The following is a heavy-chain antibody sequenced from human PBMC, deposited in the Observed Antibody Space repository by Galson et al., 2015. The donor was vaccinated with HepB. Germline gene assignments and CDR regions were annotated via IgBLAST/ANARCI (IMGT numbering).Heavy chain of an antibody. Sequence: LRLSCAASGFTFSSYAMSWVRQAPGKGLEWVSAISGSGGSTYYADSVKGRFTISRDNSKNTLYLQMNSLRAEDTAVYYCAKDGYSSGWYESPSFDYWGQGTLVTVSS. CDR2: ISGSGGST. CDR1: GFTFSSYA. V-gene: IGHV3-23*01. CDR3: AKDGYSSGWYESPSFDY. D-gene: IGHD6-19*01. J-gene: IGHJ4*02.